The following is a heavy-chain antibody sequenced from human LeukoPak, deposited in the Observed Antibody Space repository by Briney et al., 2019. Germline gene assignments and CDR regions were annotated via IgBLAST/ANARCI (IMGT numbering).Heavy chain of an antibody. CDR2: ISYDGSNK. CDR1: GFTFSSYG. J-gene: IGHJ4*02. CDR3: AKDSRLVIIFLFDY. V-gene: IGHV3-30*18. Sequence: TGGSLRLSCAASGFTFSSYGMHWVRQAPGNGLEWVAVISYDGSNKYYADSVKGRFTISRDNSKNTLYLQMNSLRAEDTAVYYCAKDSRLVIIFLFDYWGQGTLVTVSS. D-gene: IGHD3-9*01.